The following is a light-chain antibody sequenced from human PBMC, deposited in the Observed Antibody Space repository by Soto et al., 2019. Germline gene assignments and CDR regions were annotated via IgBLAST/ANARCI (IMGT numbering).Light chain of an antibody. CDR2: GAS. J-gene: IGKJ2*01. CDR1: QSVNSNY. CDR3: QLYGSSLVT. Sequence: EIVLAQSPGTLSLSQGERATLSCRASQSVNSNYLTWFRQKPGQAPRLLIYGASTRATGIPDRFNGSGSGTDFTLTISRLEPEDFAVYYCQLYGSSLVTFGQGTRLEI. V-gene: IGKV3-20*01.